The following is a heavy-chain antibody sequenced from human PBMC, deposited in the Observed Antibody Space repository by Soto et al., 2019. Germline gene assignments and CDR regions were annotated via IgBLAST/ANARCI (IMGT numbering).Heavy chain of an antibody. Sequence: QPGGSLRLSCAASGYTFSSYAMSWVRQAPGKGLEWVAVIRGSGGTTYYADSVKGRFTISRDNSKNTLYLQMNTLRAEDTALYYCAKDQKWNYDGGDACDIWGQGTMVTVSS. CDR1: GYTFSSYA. D-gene: IGHD1-7*01. J-gene: IGHJ3*02. CDR3: AKDQKWNYDGGDACDI. CDR2: IRGSGGTT. V-gene: IGHV3-23*01.